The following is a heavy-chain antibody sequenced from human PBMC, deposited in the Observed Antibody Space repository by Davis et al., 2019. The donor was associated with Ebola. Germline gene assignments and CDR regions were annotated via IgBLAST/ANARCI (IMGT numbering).Heavy chain of an antibody. D-gene: IGHD3-10*01. CDR1: GFTFSGYS. J-gene: IGHJ4*02. Sequence: GESLKISCAASGFTFSGYSMSWVRQAPGKGLEWVSAISNIGSDTYCADSVKGRFTISRDNSKNTLYLQMNSPRAEDTAVYYCAKDLYGSGSYRFDYWGQGTLVTVSS. V-gene: IGHV3-23*01. CDR2: ISNIGSDT. CDR3: AKDLYGSGSYRFDY.